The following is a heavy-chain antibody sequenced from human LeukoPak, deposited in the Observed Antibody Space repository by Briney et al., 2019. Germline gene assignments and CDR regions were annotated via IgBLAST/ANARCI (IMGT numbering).Heavy chain of an antibody. V-gene: IGHV3-48*01. D-gene: IGHD5-24*01. Sequence: GGSLRLSCAASGFTFSSYSMNWVRQAPGEGLEWVSYISSLSGTIYYADSVKGRFTISRDNAKNSLYLQMDSLRAEDTAVYYCARAGDGYKNPLDYWGQGTLVTVSS. CDR1: GFTFSSYS. CDR3: ARAGDGYKNPLDY. J-gene: IGHJ4*02. CDR2: ISSLSGTI.